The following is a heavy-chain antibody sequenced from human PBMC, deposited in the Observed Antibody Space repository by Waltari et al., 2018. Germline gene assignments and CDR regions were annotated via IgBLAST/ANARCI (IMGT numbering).Heavy chain of an antibody. CDR1: GNSFTSYW. J-gene: IGHJ3*02. Sequence: EVQLVPSAAAVKQPGESLKIACKGSGNSFTSYWIGWVSLMHWKGLEWRGIIYTGETDTTYRPSFQGKVTISADKSISTAYLQWSSLKASDTAMYYCARLSDTAMEGDAFDIWGQGTMVTVSS. D-gene: IGHD5-18*01. CDR2: IYTGETDT. CDR3: ARLSDTAMEGDAFDI. V-gene: IGHV5-51*01.